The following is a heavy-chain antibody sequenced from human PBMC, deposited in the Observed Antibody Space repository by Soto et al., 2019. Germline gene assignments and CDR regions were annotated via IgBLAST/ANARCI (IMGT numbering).Heavy chain of an antibody. V-gene: IGHV1-3*05. D-gene: IGHD3-16*02. Sequence: QVQLVQSGAEEKKPGASVKVSCKASGYTFTNYAMHWVRQAPGQRLEWMGWINAGNGNTKYSQKFQGRVTITRDTSASTADMELSSLRSEDTAVYYCARGFPLWFDTWGHGTLVTVSS. CDR3: ARGFPLWFDT. CDR2: INAGNGNT. J-gene: IGHJ5*01. CDR1: GYTFTNYA.